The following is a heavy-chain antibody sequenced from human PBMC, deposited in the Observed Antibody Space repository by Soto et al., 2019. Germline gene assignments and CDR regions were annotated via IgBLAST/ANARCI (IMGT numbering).Heavy chain of an antibody. V-gene: IGHV3-30*18. J-gene: IGHJ4*02. Sequence: QVQLVESGGGVVQPGRSLRLSCAASGFTFSISGMHWVRQAPGKGLEWVTLISYARSDEYYADSVKGRVTISSDNSKNSLFVQMNSLTADDTSVYYCAKVCMQAPHYFDHWGKGNLVKVS. CDR2: ISYARSDE. CDR1: GFTFSISG. CDR3: AKVCMQAPHYFDH.